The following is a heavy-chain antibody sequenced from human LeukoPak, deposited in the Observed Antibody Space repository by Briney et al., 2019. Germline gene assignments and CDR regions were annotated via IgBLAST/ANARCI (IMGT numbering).Heavy chain of an antibody. CDR1: GFTFSTYA. Sequence: PGGSLRLSCAASGFTFSTYAMNWVRQAPGKRLEWVSSIIGSGRDTYYADSVRGRITISGDNSRNTLYLQMNSLRAEDSALYFCAKGTLGSCSGAKCYEFDNWGQGTLVTVSS. CDR3: AKGTLGSCSGAKCYEFDN. V-gene: IGHV3-23*01. D-gene: IGHD2-8*02. J-gene: IGHJ4*02. CDR2: IIGSGRDT.